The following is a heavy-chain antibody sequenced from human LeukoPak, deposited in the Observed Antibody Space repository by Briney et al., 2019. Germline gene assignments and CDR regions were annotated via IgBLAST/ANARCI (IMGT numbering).Heavy chain of an antibody. CDR1: GFTFTSYA. CDR3: ASGGVYIGSFFYY. D-gene: IGHD2-15*01. J-gene: IGHJ4*02. V-gene: IGHV3-23*01. Sequence: GGSLRLSCAASGFTFTSYAMSWVRQPPGKGLEWVSDITGSGGSTYYAVSVKGRFTISRDKSKNTLYLQINSLTVDDAALYYCASGGVYIGSFFYYWGQGTLVTGSS. CDR2: ITGSGGST.